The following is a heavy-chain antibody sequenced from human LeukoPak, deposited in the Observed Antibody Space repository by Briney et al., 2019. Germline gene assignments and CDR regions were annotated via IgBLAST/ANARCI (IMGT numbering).Heavy chain of an antibody. D-gene: IGHD3-3*01. CDR2: INSDGSTT. J-gene: IGHJ4*02. Sequence: GGSLRLSCAASGFTFSNYWMHWVRHAPGKGLVWVSRINSDGSTTTNADSVEGRFTISRDNAQNTLYLQIHSLRAEDTAVYYCTSGTSIFEIDYWGQGTLVTVSS. CDR1: GFTFSNYW. CDR3: TSGTSIFEIDY. V-gene: IGHV3-74*03.